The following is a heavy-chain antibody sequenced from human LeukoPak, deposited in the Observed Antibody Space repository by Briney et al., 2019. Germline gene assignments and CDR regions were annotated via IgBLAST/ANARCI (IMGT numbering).Heavy chain of an antibody. CDR2: ISSSSSYI. CDR3: ARDRRDLGYSSCFDY. Sequence: PGGSLRLSCAASGFTFSSYSMNWVRQAPGKGLEWVSSISSSSSYIYYADSVKGRFTISRDNAKNSLYLQMNSLSAEDTAVYYCARDRRDLGYSSCFDYWGQGTLVTVSS. J-gene: IGHJ4*02. V-gene: IGHV3-21*01. CDR1: GFTFSSYS. D-gene: IGHD5-18*01.